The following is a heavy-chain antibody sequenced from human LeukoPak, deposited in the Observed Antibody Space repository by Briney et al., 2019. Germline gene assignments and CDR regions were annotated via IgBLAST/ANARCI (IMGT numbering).Heavy chain of an antibody. D-gene: IGHD4-17*01. J-gene: IGHJ4*02. Sequence: PGGSLRLSCAASGFTFSSYGMHWVRQAPGKGLEWVAVISYDGSNKYYADSVKGRFTISRDNSKNTLYLQMNSLRAEDTAVYYCAKSPQPADYGDYYFDYWGQGTLVTLSS. CDR1: GFTFSSYG. CDR3: AKSPQPADYGDYYFDY. V-gene: IGHV3-30*18. CDR2: ISYDGSNK.